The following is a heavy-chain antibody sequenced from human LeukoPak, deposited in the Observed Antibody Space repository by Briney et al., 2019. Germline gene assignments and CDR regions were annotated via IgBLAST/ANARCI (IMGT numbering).Heavy chain of an antibody. D-gene: IGHD3-22*01. CDR2: IHYSGST. Sequence: SETLSLTCTVSGGSISSYYWSWIRQPPGKGLEWIGYIHYSGSTDYNPSLKSRVTISVDTSKNKFSLKLSSVTAADTAVYYCARAQNYYDSSGYLFDYWGQGTLVTVSS. V-gene: IGHV4-59*01. J-gene: IGHJ4*02. CDR1: GGSISSYY. CDR3: ARAQNYYDSSGYLFDY.